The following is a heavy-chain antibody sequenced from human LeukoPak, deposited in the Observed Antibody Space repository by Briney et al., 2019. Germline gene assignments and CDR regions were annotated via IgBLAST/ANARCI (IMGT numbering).Heavy chain of an antibody. CDR1: GGSISSSIYY. V-gene: IGHV4-39*01. CDR2: IYYSGST. J-gene: IGHJ6*02. CDR3: ARQEVRGLFNYYYYYGMDV. D-gene: IGHD3-10*01. Sequence: SETLSLTCTVSGGSISSSIYYWGWIRQPPGKGLEWIGSIYYSGSTYYNPSLKSRVTISVDTSKNQFSLKLSSVTAADTAVYYCARQEVRGLFNYYYYYGMDVWGPGNTVTVSS.